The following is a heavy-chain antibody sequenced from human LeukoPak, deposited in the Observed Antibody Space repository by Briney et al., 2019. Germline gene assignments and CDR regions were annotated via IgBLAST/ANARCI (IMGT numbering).Heavy chain of an antibody. CDR1: GCTFSSYG. V-gene: IGHV3-33*01. CDR2: IWYDGSNK. J-gene: IGHJ4*02. Sequence: PGRSLRLSCAASGCTFSSYGMHWVRQAPGKGLEWVAVIWYDGSNKYYADSVKGRFTISRDNSKNTLYLQMNSLRAEDTAVYYCARERRDYNIPRHFDYWGQGTLVTVSS. CDR3: ARERRDYNIPRHFDY. D-gene: IGHD3-22*01.